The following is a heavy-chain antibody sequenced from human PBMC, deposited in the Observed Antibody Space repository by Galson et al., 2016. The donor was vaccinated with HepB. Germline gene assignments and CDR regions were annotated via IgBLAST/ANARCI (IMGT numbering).Heavy chain of an antibody. Sequence: SLRLSCAASGFTFSSNAMSWVRQAPGKGLEWVSAISGSGGSTYYADSVKGRFTISRDNSKNTLYLQMNSLRAEDTAVYYCAKGDYYDSSGYFPFDYWGQGTLVTVSS. V-gene: IGHV3-23*01. CDR1: GFTFSSNA. D-gene: IGHD3-22*01. J-gene: IGHJ4*02. CDR2: ISGSGGST. CDR3: AKGDYYDSSGYFPFDY.